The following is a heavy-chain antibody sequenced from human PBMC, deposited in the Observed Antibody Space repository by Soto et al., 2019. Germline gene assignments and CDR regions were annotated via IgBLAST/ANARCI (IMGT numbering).Heavy chain of an antibody. D-gene: IGHD4-17*01. CDR1: GYTFTSYG. J-gene: IGHJ6*02. Sequence: GASVKVSCKASGYTFTSYGISWVRQAPGQGLEWMGWISAYNGNTNYAQELQGRVTMTTDTSTSTAYMELRSLRSDDTAVYYCARDSYGDYANYYYYGMDVWGQGTTVTVSS. CDR3: ARDSYGDYANYYYYGMDV. CDR2: ISAYNGNT. V-gene: IGHV1-18*04.